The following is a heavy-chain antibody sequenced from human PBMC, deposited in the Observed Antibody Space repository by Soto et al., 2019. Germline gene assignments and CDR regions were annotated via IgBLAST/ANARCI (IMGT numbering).Heavy chain of an antibody. Sequence: ASVRVSCKASGYTFTSYGISWVRQAPGQGLEWMRWINAYNGNTNYAQKLQGRVTMTTDTSTSTAYMELRSLRSDDTAVYYCARDLWMTEYSGSSHYYYYGMDVWGQGTTVTVSS. V-gene: IGHV1-18*01. J-gene: IGHJ6*02. CDR3: ARDLWMTEYSGSSHYYYYGMDV. D-gene: IGHD6-6*01. CDR1: GYTFTSYG. CDR2: INAYNGNT.